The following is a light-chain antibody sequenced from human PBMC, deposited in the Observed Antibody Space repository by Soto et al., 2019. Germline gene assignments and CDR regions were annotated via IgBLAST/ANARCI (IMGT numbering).Light chain of an antibody. J-gene: IGKJ1*01. CDR1: QSVSSN. V-gene: IGKV3-15*01. Sequence: EIVMTQSPSTLSVSPGERATLSCRASQSVSSNLAWYQQKPGQAPRLLIYGASTRATGIPARFSGSGSGTEFTLTISSLQSEDFAVSYCQQYNNWPXTFGQGTKVDIK. CDR3: QQYNNWPXT. CDR2: GAS.